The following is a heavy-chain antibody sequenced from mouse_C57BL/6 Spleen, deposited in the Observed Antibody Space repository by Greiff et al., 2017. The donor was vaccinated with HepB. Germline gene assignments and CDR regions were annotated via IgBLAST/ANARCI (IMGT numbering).Heavy chain of an antibody. V-gene: IGHV1S81*02. J-gene: IGHJ2*01. CDR3: DRIKNIVATYSGY. CDR2: TNPTNGRT. CDR1: GYTFTSYW. D-gene: IGHD1-1*01. Sequence: VQLQQSGAELVKAGASVKMSCKASGYTFTSYWMHWVKQRLGQGLEWFAETNPTNGRTYYNEKFKSKATLTVDKSSSTAYMLLSGPTFEDSAVYYCDRIKNIVATYSGYWGQGTTHTASS.